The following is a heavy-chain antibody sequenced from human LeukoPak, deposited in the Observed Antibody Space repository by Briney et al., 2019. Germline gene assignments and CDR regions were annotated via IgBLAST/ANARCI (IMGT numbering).Heavy chain of an antibody. V-gene: IGHV4-34*01. CDR3: ARRRDLGGSALGWFDP. Sequence: PSETLSLTCAVYGGSFSGYYWSWIRQPPGKGLEWIGEINHSGSTNYNPSLKSRVTISVDTSKNQFSLKLSSVTAADTAVYYCARRRDLGGSALGWFDPWGQGTLVIVSS. CDR2: INHSGST. D-gene: IGHD1-26*01. J-gene: IGHJ5*02. CDR1: GGSFSGYY.